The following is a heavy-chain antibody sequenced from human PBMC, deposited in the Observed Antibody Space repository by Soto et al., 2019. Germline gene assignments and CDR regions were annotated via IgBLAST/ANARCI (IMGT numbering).Heavy chain of an antibody. J-gene: IGHJ4*02. CDR2: IKGDETTS. CDR3: VRGAFHSYYLDY. CDR1: GFTFASYW. Sequence: EVQVVESGGASVQPGGSLRLSCAASGFTFASYWIHWVRQVPGKGLLWMSRIKGDETTSSYADSVKGRFTISRDNAKNTVYLQMNSLRAEGTAVYYCVRGAFHSYYLDYWGRGTLVTVSS. V-gene: IGHV3-74*01. D-gene: IGHD3-3*02.